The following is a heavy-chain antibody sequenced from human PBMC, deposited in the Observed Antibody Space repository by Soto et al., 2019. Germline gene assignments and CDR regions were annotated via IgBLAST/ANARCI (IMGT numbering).Heavy chain of an antibody. J-gene: IGHJ4*02. CDR3: ARDPGYYDSSGYYYVRYFDY. D-gene: IGHD3-22*01. V-gene: IGHV1-69*13. CDR1: GGTFSSYA. CDR2: IIPTFGTA. Sequence: SVKVSCKASGGTFSSYAISWVRQAPGQGLEWMGGIIPTFGTANYAQKFQGRVTITADESTSTAYMELSSLRSEDTAVYYCARDPGYYDSSGYYYVRYFDYWGQGTLVTVSS.